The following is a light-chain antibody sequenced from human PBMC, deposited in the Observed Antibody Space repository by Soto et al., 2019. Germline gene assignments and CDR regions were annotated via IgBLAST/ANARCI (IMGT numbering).Light chain of an antibody. V-gene: IGLV1-44*01. CDR1: SPNIGSNT. CDR2: SNN. CDR3: AAWDDSLNGQVV. Sequence: QSVLTQPPSASGTPGQRVTISCSGSSPNIGSNTVNWYQQLPGTAPKLVMYSNNQRPSGVPDRFSGSKSGTSASLGISGLQPDDEAGYYCAAWDDSLNGQVVFGGGTKLTVL. J-gene: IGLJ2*01.